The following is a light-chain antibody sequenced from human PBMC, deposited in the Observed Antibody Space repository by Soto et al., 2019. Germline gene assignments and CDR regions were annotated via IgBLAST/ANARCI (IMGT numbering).Light chain of an antibody. J-gene: IGKJ1*01. V-gene: IGKV3-11*01. CDR1: QAVNTR. Sequence: EIVMTRSPATLSVSPGERATLSCRASQAVNTRLAWYQHKPGQAPRLLIYLTSNRAAGIPARFSGSGSETDFTLTISDVEPEDFAVYYCHQRQSWPRTFGQGTKVDIK. CDR2: LTS. CDR3: HQRQSWPRT.